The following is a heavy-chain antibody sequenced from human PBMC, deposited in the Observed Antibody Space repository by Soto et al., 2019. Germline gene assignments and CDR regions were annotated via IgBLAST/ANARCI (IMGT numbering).Heavy chain of an antibody. J-gene: IGHJ6*02. Sequence: LGGSLRLSCAASGFTFSSYGMHWVRQAPGKGLEWVAVISYDGSNKYYADSVKGRFTISRDNSKNTLYLQMNSLRAEDTAVYYCAKDWGIEMATIITYYYGMDVWGQGTTVTVSS. CDR1: GFTFSSYG. CDR3: AKDWGIEMATIITYYYGMDV. V-gene: IGHV3-30*18. D-gene: IGHD5-12*01. CDR2: ISYDGSNK.